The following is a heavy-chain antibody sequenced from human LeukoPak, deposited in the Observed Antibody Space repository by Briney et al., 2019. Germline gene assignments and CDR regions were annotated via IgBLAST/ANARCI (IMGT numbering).Heavy chain of an antibody. Sequence: GGSLRLSCAASGFTFSSYAMHWVRQAPGKGLEYVSAISSNGGSTYYANSVKGRFTISRDNSKNTLYLQMGSLRAEDMAVYYCASLGGNSATPDISGYAFDIWGQGTMVTVSS. J-gene: IGHJ3*02. D-gene: IGHD4-23*01. CDR1: GFTFSSYA. V-gene: IGHV3-64*01. CDR2: ISSNGGST. CDR3: ASLGGNSATPDISGYAFDI.